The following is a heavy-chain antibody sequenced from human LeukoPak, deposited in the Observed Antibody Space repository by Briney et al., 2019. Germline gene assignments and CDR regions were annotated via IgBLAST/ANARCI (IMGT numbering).Heavy chain of an antibody. V-gene: IGHV3-20*04. CDR1: GFTFSSYA. CDR3: ARRKGPYGSGTYYDS. J-gene: IGHJ4*02. CDR2: VSWNGAYT. Sequence: PGGSLRLSCAASGFTFSSYAMSWVRLATGKGLEWVSGVSWNGAYTEYADSVRGRFTISRDNAKKSLYLQMNSLRVDDTALYYCARRKGPYGSGTYYDSWGQGTLVSVSS. D-gene: IGHD3-10*01.